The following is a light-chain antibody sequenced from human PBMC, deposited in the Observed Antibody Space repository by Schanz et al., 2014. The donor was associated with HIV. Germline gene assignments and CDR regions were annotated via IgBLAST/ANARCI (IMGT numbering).Light chain of an antibody. V-gene: IGLV2-14*03. CDR3: SSCSSSSYVV. CDR2: DVT. CDR1: SSDVGGYDY. J-gene: IGLJ2*01. Sequence: QSALTQPASVSGSPGQSITISCTGDSSDVGGYDYVSWYQQHPGKAPKLIIYDVTDRPSGVSFRFSGSKSANTASLTISGLQAEDEADYSCSSCSSSSYVVFGGGTKLTVL.